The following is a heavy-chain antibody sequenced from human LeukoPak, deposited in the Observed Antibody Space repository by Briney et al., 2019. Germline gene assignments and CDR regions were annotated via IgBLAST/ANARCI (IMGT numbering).Heavy chain of an antibody. Sequence: KPGGSLRLSCAASGFTFSSYSMNWVRQAPGKGMEWVSSISSSSSYIFYADSVKGLFTISRDNAKNSLYLQMNNLRAEDTAVYYCARDSTPPYYYGAGPPDYWGQGTLVTVSS. V-gene: IGHV3-21*01. CDR1: GFTFSSYS. D-gene: IGHD3-10*01. CDR2: ISSSSSYI. J-gene: IGHJ4*02. CDR3: ARDSTPPYYYGAGPPDY.